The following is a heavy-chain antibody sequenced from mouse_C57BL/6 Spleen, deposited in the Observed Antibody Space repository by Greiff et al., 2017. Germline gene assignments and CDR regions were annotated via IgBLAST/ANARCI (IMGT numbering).Heavy chain of an antibody. D-gene: IGHD3-2*02. CDR3: ARDRSGPHWDFDV. Sequence: QVQLQQSGAELAKPGASVKLSCKASGYTFTSYWMHWVKQRPGQGLEWIGYINPSSGYTKYNQKFKDKATLTADKSSSTAYMQLSSLPYEDSADYYCARDRSGPHWDFDVWGTGTTVTVSS. CDR1: GYTFTSYW. V-gene: IGHV1-7*01. CDR2: INPSSGYT. J-gene: IGHJ1*03.